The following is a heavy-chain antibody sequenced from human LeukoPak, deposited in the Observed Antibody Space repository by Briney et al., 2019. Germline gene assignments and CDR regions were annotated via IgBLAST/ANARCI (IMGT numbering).Heavy chain of an antibody. D-gene: IGHD6-19*01. CDR3: AKDTISLRYSSGWYDY. Sequence: PGGSLRLSCAASGFTFSSYAMSWVRQAPGKGLEWVSAISGSGGSTYYADSVKGRFTISRDNSKNTLYLQMNSLRAEDTAVYYCAKDTISLRYSSGWYDYWGQGTLVTVSS. V-gene: IGHV3-23*01. CDR2: ISGSGGST. J-gene: IGHJ4*02. CDR1: GFTFSSYA.